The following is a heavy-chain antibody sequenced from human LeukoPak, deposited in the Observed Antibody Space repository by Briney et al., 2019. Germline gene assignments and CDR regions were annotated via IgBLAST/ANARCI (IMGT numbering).Heavy chain of an antibody. CDR3: SRYGKITIAVAQHPSDY. CDR1: GLTFSSYS. Sequence: GGSLRLSCAASGLTFSSYSMNWVRQAPGKGLEWVSSISSSSSYIYYADSVKGRFTISRDNAKNSLYLQMNSLRAEDTAVYYCSRYGKITIAVAQHPSDYWGQGTLVTVTS. D-gene: IGHD6-19*01. CDR2: ISSSSSYI. J-gene: IGHJ4*02. V-gene: IGHV3-21*01.